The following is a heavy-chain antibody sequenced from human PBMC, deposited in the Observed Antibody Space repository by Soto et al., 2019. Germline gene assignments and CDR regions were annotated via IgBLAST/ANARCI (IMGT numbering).Heavy chain of an antibody. J-gene: IGHJ6*02. CDR1: GYTFTSYY. D-gene: IGHD3-10*01. V-gene: IGHV1-46*03. CDR2: INPSGGST. CDR3: ARDRGLLWFGELPLNYYYYGMEV. Sequence: ASVKVSCKASGYTFTSYYMHWVRQAPGQGLEWMGIINPSGGSTSYAQKFQGRVTMTRDTSTSTVYMELSSLRSEDTAVYYCARDRGLLWFGELPLNYYYYGMEVWGQGTTVTVSS.